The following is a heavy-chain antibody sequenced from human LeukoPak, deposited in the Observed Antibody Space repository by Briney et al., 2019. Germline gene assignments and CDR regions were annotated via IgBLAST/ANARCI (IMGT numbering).Heavy chain of an antibody. CDR2: INPNSGGT. CDR1: GYSFTGYY. V-gene: IGHV1-2*04. J-gene: IGHJ6*02. D-gene: IGHD1-1*01. Sequence: ASVKVSCKASGYSFTGYYIHWVRQAPGQGLEWMGWINPNSGGTSYVQKFQGWVTMTRDTSISTAYMELNSLRSNDTAVYYCARGEERNFYYYYGMDVWGQGTTATVSS. CDR3: ARGEERNFYYYYGMDV.